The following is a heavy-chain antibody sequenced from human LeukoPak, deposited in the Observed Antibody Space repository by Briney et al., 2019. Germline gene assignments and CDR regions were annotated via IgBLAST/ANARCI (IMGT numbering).Heavy chain of an antibody. Sequence: GGSLRLSCAASGFTFSSYAMSWVGQAPGKGLERVSAISGSGGSTYYADSVKGRFTISRDNSKNTLYLQMNSLRAEDTAVYYCAKKQWLEYFDYWGQGTLVTVSS. V-gene: IGHV3-23*01. CDR2: ISGSGGST. D-gene: IGHD6-19*01. J-gene: IGHJ4*02. CDR1: GFTFSSYA. CDR3: AKKQWLEYFDY.